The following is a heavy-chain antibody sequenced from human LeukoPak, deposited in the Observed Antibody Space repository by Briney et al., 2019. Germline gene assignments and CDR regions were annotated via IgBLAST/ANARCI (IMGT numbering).Heavy chain of an antibody. Sequence: GGSLRLSCAASGFTFSSYAMHWVRQAPGKGLEYVSAISSNGGSTYYANSVKGRFTISRDNSKNTLYLQMGSLRAEDMAVYYCARDAPPGYCSSTSCPFDYWGQGTLVTVSS. J-gene: IGHJ4*02. CDR1: GFTFSSYA. V-gene: IGHV3-64*01. D-gene: IGHD2-2*01. CDR2: ISSNGGST. CDR3: ARDAPPGYCSSTSCPFDY.